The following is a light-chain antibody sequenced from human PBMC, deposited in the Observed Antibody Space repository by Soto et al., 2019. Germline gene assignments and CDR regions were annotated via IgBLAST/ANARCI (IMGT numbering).Light chain of an antibody. V-gene: IGKV1-9*01. Sequence: DIQLTQSPSFLSASVGDRVTITCRASQDISSDLAWYQQRPGKVPRFLTHSASTLQSGVPSRFSATGSGTTFTLTISSLQPEDIATYYCQQLNRFPRTFGQGTKV. CDR3: QQLNRFPRT. CDR2: SAS. J-gene: IGKJ1*01. CDR1: QDISSD.